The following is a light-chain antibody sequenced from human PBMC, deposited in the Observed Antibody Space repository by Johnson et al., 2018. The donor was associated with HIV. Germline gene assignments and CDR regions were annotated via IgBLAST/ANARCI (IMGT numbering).Light chain of an antibody. CDR1: NSNIGNNY. Sequence: QSVLTQPPSVSAAPGQKVTISCSGSNSNIGNNYVSWYQQLPGTAPKLLIYENNKRPSGIPDRFSGSKSGTSATLAITGLQTGDEADYYCGTWDSSLSAEVFGTGTKVTVL. CDR3: GTWDSSLSAEV. CDR2: ENN. J-gene: IGLJ1*01. V-gene: IGLV1-51*02.